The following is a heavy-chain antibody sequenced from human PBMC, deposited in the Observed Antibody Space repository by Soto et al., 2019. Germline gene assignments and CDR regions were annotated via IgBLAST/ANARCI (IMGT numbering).Heavy chain of an antibody. V-gene: IGHV1-2*02. J-gene: IGHJ6*02. CDR3: AREGWYHTVPGGMDV. D-gene: IGHD2-15*01. CDR2: INPNSGGT. CDR1: GYTFTGDY. Sequence: GASVKVYCKASGYTFTGDYMHWVRQAPGQGLEWMGWINPNSGGTNYAQKFQGRVTMTRDTSISTAYMELSRLRSDDTAVYYCAREGWYHTVPGGMDVWGQGTTVTVSS.